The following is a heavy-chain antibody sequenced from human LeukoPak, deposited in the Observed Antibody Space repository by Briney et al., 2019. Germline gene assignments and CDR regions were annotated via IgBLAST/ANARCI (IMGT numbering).Heavy chain of an antibody. CDR2: ISGSGGST. CDR3: ARERQLERRYYYYYGMDV. V-gene: IGHV3-23*01. CDR1: GFTFSSYA. D-gene: IGHD1-1*01. J-gene: IGHJ6*02. Sequence: GGSLRLSCAASGFTFSSYAMSWVRQAPGKGLEWVSAISGSGGSTYYADSVKGRFTISRDNSKNTLYLQMNSLRAEDTAVYYCARERQLERRYYYYYGMDVWGQGTTVTVSS.